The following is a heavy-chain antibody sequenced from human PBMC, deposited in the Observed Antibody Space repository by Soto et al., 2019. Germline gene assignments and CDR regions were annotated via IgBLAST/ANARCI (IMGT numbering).Heavy chain of an antibody. CDR2: IIPIDGTA. D-gene: IGHD3-3*01. CDR1: GGTFSSYA. V-gene: IGHV1-69*06. CDR3: ATWIGFTDYDFWSGYDY. Sequence: ASVKVSCKASGGTFSSYAISWVRQAPGQGLEWMGGIIPIDGTANYAQKFQGRVTMTEDTSTGTAYMELSSLRSEDTAVYYCATWIGFTDYDFWSGYDYWGQGTLVTVSS. J-gene: IGHJ4*02.